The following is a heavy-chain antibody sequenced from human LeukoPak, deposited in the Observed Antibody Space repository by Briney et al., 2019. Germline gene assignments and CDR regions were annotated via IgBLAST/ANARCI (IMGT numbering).Heavy chain of an antibody. J-gene: IGHJ6*03. D-gene: IGHD6-19*01. V-gene: IGHV3-11*04. Sequence: GGSLRLSCAASGFTFSDYYMSWIRQAPGKGLEWLSYISTSSSTINYADSVKGRFTISRDNAENSLYLQMNSLRAEDTAVYYCARAEWLVHYYYYYMDVWGKGTTVTVSS. CDR2: ISTSSSTI. CDR3: ARAEWLVHYYYYYMDV. CDR1: GFTFSDYY.